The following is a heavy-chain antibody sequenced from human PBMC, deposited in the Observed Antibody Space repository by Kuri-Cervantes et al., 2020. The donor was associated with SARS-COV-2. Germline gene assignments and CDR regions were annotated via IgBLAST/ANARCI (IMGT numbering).Heavy chain of an antibody. CDR2: ISYDGSNK. CDR3: ARDSGSQLDY. D-gene: IGHD1-26*01. J-gene: IGHJ4*02. V-gene: IGHV3-30-3*01. Sequence: GESLKISCVASGFTFSSCAMHWVRQAPGKGLEWVAVISYDGSNKYYADSVKGRFTISRDNSKNTLYLQMNSLRAEDTAVYYCARDSGSQLDYWGQGTLVTVSS. CDR1: GFTFSSCA.